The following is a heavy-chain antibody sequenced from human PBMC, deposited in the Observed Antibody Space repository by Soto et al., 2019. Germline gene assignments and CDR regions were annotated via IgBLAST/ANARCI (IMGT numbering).Heavy chain of an antibody. CDR1: GYTFTDYD. D-gene: IGHD5-12*01. Sequence: QEQLVQSGAEVKKPGASVKVSCKPSGYTFTDYDINWVRQATGQGLEWIGWMNPNSGETGYAHKFQGRVTMTRSPSLNTAYLELSSLRSEDTAVYYCARVAVATRPRWYNWFDPWGQGTLVTVSS. V-gene: IGHV1-8*01. J-gene: IGHJ5*02. CDR2: MNPNSGET. CDR3: ARVAVATRPRWYNWFDP.